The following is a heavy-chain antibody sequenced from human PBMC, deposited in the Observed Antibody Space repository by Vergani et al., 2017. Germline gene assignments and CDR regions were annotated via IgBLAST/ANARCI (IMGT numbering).Heavy chain of an antibody. CDR2: IKSKFDRGTT. CDR1: GFSFRNAW. J-gene: IGHJ6*02. D-gene: IGHD2-21*01. V-gene: IGHV3-15*07. Sequence: EVQLVESGGGIVKPGGSLSLSCVASGFSFRNAWMNWVRRTPGKGLEWVARIKSKFDRGTTDYAAAVKGRFTITRDDSKNTLFLQLNGLKTEDIGVYYCTTDPRYCGDGSCYWLRDHHYYGMDVWGQGTTVTVSS. CDR3: TTDPRYCGDGSCYWLRDHHYYGMDV.